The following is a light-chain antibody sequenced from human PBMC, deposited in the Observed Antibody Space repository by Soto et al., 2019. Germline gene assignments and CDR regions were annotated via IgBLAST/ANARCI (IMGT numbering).Light chain of an antibody. J-gene: IGLJ1*01. CDR2: EVD. Sequence: QSALTQPASVSGSPGQSITISCAGASGDGGGYKYVSWYQHYPGKAPKLIIYEVDKRPSGISYRFSGSKSGNTASLTISGLQAEDEADYYCSSYALTNYFGTGTKVTVL. V-gene: IGLV2-14*01. CDR1: SGDGGGYKY. CDR3: SSYALTNY.